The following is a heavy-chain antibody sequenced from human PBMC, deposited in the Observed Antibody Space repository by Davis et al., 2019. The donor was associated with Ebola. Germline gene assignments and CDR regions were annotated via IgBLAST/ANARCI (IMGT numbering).Heavy chain of an antibody. D-gene: IGHD4-23*01. J-gene: IGHJ6*02. CDR2: ISYSGNT. V-gene: IGHV4-59*01. CDR1: GASISSYY. CDR3: ARGGNSPHFYYYGMDV. Sequence: SETLSLTCTVSGASISSYYWSWIRQPPGNVLDWIGYISYSGNTNYSPSLKSRVTISLDTSKNQFSLKLSSLTAADTAVYYCARGGNSPHFYYYGMDVWGQGTTVTVSS.